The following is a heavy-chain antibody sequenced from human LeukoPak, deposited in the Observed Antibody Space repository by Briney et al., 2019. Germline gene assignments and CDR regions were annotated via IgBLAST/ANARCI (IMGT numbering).Heavy chain of an antibody. J-gene: IGHJ4*02. CDR3: AREWESLDY. V-gene: IGHV4-61*02. CDR2: IYTSGST. D-gene: IGHD1-26*01. CDR1: GGSISSGSYY. Sequence: SETLSLTCIVSGGSISSGSYYWSWIRQPAGKGLEWIGRIYTSGSTNYNPSLKSRVTISVDTSKNQFSLKLSSVTAADTAVYYCAREWESLDYWGQGTLVTVSS.